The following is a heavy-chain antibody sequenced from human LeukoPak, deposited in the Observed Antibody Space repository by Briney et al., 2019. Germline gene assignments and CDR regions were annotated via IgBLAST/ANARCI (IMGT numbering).Heavy chain of an antibody. CDR3: AKSAYYDSSGFYREYYFDY. D-gene: IGHD3-22*01. Sequence: GGSPRLSCAASGFTFSNYAMSWVRQAPGKGLEWVSTISGSGGSTYYADSVKGRFTISRDNSKNTLHLQMNSLRAEDTAVYYCAKSAYYDSSGFYREYYFDYWGQGTLVTVSS. J-gene: IGHJ4*02. V-gene: IGHV3-23*01. CDR1: GFTFSNYA. CDR2: ISGSGGST.